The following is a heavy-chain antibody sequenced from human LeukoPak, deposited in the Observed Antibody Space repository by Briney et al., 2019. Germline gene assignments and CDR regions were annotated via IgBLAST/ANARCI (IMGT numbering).Heavy chain of an antibody. CDR3: ARFNRGPKITIFGVVIRERPVSDAFDI. V-gene: IGHV4-34*01. CDR2: INHSGST. J-gene: IGHJ3*02. Sequence: SETLSLTCAVYGGSFSGYYWSWIRLPPGKGLEWIGEINHSGSTNYNPSLKSRVTISVDTSKNQFSLKLSSVTAADTAVYYCARFNRGPKITIFGVVIRERPVSDAFDIWGQGTMVTVSS. CDR1: GGSFSGYY. D-gene: IGHD3-3*01.